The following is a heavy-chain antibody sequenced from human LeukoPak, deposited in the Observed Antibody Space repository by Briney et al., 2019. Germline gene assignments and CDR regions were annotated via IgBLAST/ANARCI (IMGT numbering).Heavy chain of an antibody. J-gene: IGHJ4*02. V-gene: IGHV4-4*07. Sequence: SETLSLTYTVSGGSISSYYWSWIRQPAGKGLEWIGRIYTSGSTNYNPSLKSRVTMSVDTSKNQFSLKLSSVTAADTAVYYCARGLTGTTREVLDYWGQGTLVTVSS. CDR3: ARGLTGTTREVLDY. D-gene: IGHD1-7*01. CDR1: GGSISSYY. CDR2: IYTSGST.